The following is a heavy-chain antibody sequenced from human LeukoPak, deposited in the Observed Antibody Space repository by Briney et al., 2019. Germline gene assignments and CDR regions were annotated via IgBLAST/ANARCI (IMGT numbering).Heavy chain of an antibody. Sequence: SETLSLTCAVYGGSFSGYYWSWIRQPPGKGLEWIGEINHSGSTNYNPSLKSRVTISVDTSKNQFSLKLSSVTAADTAVYYCARGAEVDYYYYYMDVWGKGTTVTVSS. V-gene: IGHV4-34*01. CDR1: GGSFSGYY. J-gene: IGHJ6*03. CDR3: ARGAEVDYYYYYMDV. CDR2: INHSGST. D-gene: IGHD2-15*01.